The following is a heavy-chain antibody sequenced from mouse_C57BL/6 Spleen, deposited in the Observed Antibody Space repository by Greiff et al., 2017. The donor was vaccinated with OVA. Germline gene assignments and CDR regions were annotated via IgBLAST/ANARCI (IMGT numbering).Heavy chain of an antibody. V-gene: IGHV1-22*01. J-gene: IGHJ2*01. CDR2: INPNNGGT. CDR1: GYTFTDYN. D-gene: IGHD3-3*01. Sequence: EVKLVESGPELVKPGASVKMSCKASGYTFTDYNMHWVKQSHGKSLEWIGYINPNNGGTSYNQKFKGKATLTVNKSSSTAYMELRSLTSEDSAVYYCARAGGGPFDFDYWGQGTTLTVSS. CDR3: ARAGGGPFDFDY.